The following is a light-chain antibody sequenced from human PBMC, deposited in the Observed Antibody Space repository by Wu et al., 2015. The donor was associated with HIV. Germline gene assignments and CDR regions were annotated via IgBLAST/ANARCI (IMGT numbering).Light chain of an antibody. V-gene: IGKV1-27*01. Sequence: DIQMTQSPSSLSASVGDRVTITCRASQGISNFLAWYQQKPGKPPKVLIYAASTLQSGVPSRFSGSGSGTDFTLTISSLQPDDFATYYCQQYNPSSGYIFGQGTKLEIK. J-gene: IGKJ2*01. CDR1: QGISNF. CDR2: AAS. CDR3: QQYNPSSGYI.